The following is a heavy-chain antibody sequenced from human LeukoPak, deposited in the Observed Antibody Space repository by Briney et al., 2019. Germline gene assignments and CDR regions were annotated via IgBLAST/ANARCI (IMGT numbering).Heavy chain of an antibody. D-gene: IGHD4-17*01. CDR2: ISSSSSYI. V-gene: IGHV3-21*01. CDR1: GFTFSSYS. Sequence: PGGSLRLSCAASGFTFSSYSMNWVRQAPGKGLEWVSSISSSSSYIYYADSVKGRFTISRDDAKNSLYLQMNSLRAEDTAVYYCARYGTDYGMDVWGQGTTVTVSS. CDR3: ARYGTDYGMDV. J-gene: IGHJ6*02.